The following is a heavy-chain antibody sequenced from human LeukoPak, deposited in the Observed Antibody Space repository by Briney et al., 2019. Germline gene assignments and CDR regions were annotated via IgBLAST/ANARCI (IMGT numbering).Heavy chain of an antibody. Sequence: PGGSLRLSCAASGFGFSDYYMAWIRQAPGKGLEWVSYISSSGSTIYYADSVKGRFTISRDNAKNSLYLQMNSLRAEDTAVYYCARNPYAQGYFDYWGQGTLVTVSS. CDR2: ISSSGSTI. J-gene: IGHJ4*02. CDR3: ARNPYAQGYFDY. V-gene: IGHV3-11*04. D-gene: IGHD2-2*01. CDR1: GFGFSDYY.